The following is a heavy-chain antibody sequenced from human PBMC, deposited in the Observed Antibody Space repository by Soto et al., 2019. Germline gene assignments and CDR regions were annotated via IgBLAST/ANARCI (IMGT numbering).Heavy chain of an antibody. J-gene: IGHJ5*02. CDR1: AYTVTSYC. V-gene: IGHV1-18*01. Sequence: ASGKVCCEASAYTVTSYCISWVRQALGQGLEWMGWISAYKGNTNHAQKLQGRVTMTTDTSTSTAYLELRSLRSDDTAVYYRARDLYCSSTSCNLAWWFDPWGQGTLVTVSS. CDR2: ISAYKGNT. D-gene: IGHD2-2*01. CDR3: ARDLYCSSTSCNLAWWFDP.